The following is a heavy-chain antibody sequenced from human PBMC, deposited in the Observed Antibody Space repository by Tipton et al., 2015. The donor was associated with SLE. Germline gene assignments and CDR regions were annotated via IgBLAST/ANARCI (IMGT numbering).Heavy chain of an antibody. CDR3: AGELRYFDWLSPSYGMDV. CDR2: ISSSSSYI. V-gene: IGHV3-21*03. CDR1: GGSISPFY. D-gene: IGHD3-9*01. J-gene: IGHJ6*02. Sequence: LSLTCTVSGGSISPFYWSWVRQAPGKGLEWVSSISSSSSYIYYADSVKGRFTISRDNAKNSLYLQMNSLRAEDTAVYYCAGELRYFDWLSPSYGMDVWGQGTTVTVSS.